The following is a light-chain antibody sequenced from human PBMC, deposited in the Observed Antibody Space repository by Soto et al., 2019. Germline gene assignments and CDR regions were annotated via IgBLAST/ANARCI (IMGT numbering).Light chain of an antibody. Sequence: EIVLTQSPGTLSLSPGERANLSCRASQSVSSNYLAWYQHKPGQAPRLLIYGASSRATDIPDRFSGSGSGTDFPLTISRLEPEDVAVYYCQQYYGSPGFTFGQGTRLEIK. CDR3: QQYYGSPGFT. J-gene: IGKJ5*01. CDR2: GAS. V-gene: IGKV3-20*01. CDR1: QSVSSNY.